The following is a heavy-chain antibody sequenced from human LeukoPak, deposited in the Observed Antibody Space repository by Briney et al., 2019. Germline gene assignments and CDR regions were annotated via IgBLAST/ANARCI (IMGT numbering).Heavy chain of an antibody. J-gene: IGHJ4*02. CDR3: ARGVLLFDSSGYYQYYFDY. CDR2: INPNSGGT. CDR1: GYTFTGYY. Sequence: ASVKVSCTASGYTFTGYYMHWVRQAPGQGLEWMGWINPNSGGTNYQGRVTMTRDTSISTAYMELSRLRSDDTAVYYCARGVLLFDSSGYYQYYFDYWGQGTLVTVSS. D-gene: IGHD3-22*01. V-gene: IGHV1-2*02.